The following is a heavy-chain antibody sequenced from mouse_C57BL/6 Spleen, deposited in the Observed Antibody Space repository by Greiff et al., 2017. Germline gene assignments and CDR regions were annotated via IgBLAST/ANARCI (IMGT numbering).Heavy chain of an antibody. D-gene: IGHD1-3*01. CDR2: IDPSDSYT. Sequence: QVQLQQPGAELVKPGASVKLSCKASGYTFTSYWMQWVKQRPGQGLEWIGEIDPSDSYTNYNQKFKGKATLTVDTSSSTAYMQLSSLTSEDSAVYYCAVTNLDYWGQGTTLTVSS. CDR3: AVTNLDY. J-gene: IGHJ2*01. CDR1: GYTFTSYW. V-gene: IGHV1-50*01.